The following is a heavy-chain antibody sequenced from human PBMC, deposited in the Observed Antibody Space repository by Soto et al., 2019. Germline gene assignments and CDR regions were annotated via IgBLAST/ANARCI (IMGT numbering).Heavy chain of an antibody. CDR2: IFSSGRT. CDR3: AKGWDVKYFDH. J-gene: IGHJ4*02. CDR1: GASLLSSY. V-gene: IGHV4-4*07. D-gene: IGHD1-26*01. Sequence: VQLQESGPGLVKPSETLALSCDVSGASLLSSYWSCVRQPAGKGLEWIGHIFSSGRTSYNPSLKSRLTMSIDPPNNKFSLNRKSVTAADTAVYHCAKGWDVKYFDHWGQGDRVPVPS.